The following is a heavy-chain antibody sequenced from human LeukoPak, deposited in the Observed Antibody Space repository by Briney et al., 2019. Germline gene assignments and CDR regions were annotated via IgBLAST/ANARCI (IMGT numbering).Heavy chain of an antibody. D-gene: IGHD5-12*01. V-gene: IGHV1-2*04. CDR1: GYTFTGYY. J-gene: IGHJ4*02. Sequence: GASVKVSCKASGYTFTGYYMHWVRQAPGQGLEWMGWINPNSGGTNYAQKFQGWVTMTRDTSISTAYMELSRLRSDDTAVYYRARAGYSGYGPDCWGQGTLVTVSS. CDR2: INPNSGGT. CDR3: ARAGYSGYGPDC.